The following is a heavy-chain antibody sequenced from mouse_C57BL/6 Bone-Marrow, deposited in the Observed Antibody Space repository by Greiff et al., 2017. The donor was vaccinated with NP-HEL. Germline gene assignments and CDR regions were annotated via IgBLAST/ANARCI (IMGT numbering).Heavy chain of an antibody. V-gene: IGHV1-69*01. J-gene: IGHJ1*03. CDR1: GYTFTSYW. D-gene: IGHD1-1*01. CDR2: IDPSDSYT. Sequence: QVQLQQPGAELVMPGASVKLSCKASGYTFTSYWMHWVKQRPGQGLEWIGEIDPSDSYTNYNQKFKGKSTLTVDKSSSTAYRQLSSLTSEDSAVYYCAREGHYYGSSYWYFDVWGTGTTVTVSS. CDR3: AREGHYYGSSYWYFDV.